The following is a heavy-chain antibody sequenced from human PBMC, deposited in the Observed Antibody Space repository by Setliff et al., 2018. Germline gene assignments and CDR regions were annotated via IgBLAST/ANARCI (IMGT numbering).Heavy chain of an antibody. J-gene: IGHJ4*02. CDR3: ARGGSWYGSSFDS. D-gene: IGHD6-13*01. Sequence: PSETLSLTCTVSGGSISVYYWTWFRQPPGKGLEWIGYIYYSGSTNYSPSLKSRVTISVDTSKNQFSLKLTSVTAADTAVYYCARGGSWYGSSFDSWGQGRLVTVSS. CDR2: IYYSGST. CDR1: GGSISVYY. V-gene: IGHV4-59*01.